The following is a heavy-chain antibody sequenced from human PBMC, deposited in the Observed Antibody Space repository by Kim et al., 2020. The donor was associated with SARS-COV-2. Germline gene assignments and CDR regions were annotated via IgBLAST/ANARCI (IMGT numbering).Heavy chain of an antibody. CDR3: VRAPSN. Sequence: GGSLRLSCEASGFRFSDYYMSWIRQAPGKGLEWVAYINGDGSFMKCADSVNGRFSISRDNANKSLSLQMNSLTPEDTAVYYCVRAPSNWGQGTLVTVSS. CDR1: GFRFSDYY. CDR2: INGDGSFM. J-gene: IGHJ4*02. V-gene: IGHV3-11*01. D-gene: IGHD6-6*01.